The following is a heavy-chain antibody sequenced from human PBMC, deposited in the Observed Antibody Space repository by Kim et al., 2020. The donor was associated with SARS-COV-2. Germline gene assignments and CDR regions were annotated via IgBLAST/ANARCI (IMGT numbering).Heavy chain of an antibody. J-gene: IGHJ6*02. CDR1: GFSFVGSA. CDR3: AKAEAYNDTLGGFDV. V-gene: IGHV3-23*01. CDR2: VSGTGHST. Sequence: GGSLRLSCVASGFSFVGSAMSWVRQAPGKGLEWVATVSGTGHSTSYSESVKGRFTISRDNSTDTLYLETTALRAEDTAGYFCAKAEAYNDTLGGFDVWGRGTTVTVSS. D-gene: IGHD1-1*01.